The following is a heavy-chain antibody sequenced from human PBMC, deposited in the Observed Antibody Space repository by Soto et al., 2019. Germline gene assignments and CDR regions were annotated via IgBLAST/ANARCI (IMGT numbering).Heavy chain of an antibody. CDR3: ARVIPPNDNFDY. J-gene: IGHJ4*02. D-gene: IGHD3-9*01. V-gene: IGHV4-59*12. Sequence: PSETLSLTCTVSGGSISSYYWSWIRQPPGKGLEWIGYIYYSGSTYYNPSLKSRVTISVDTSKNQFSLKLSSVTAADTAVYYCARVIPPNDNFDYWGQGTLVTVSS. CDR1: GGSISSYY. CDR2: IYYSGST.